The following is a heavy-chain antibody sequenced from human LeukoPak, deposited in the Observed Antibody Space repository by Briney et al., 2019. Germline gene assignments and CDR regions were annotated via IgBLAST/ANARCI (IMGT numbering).Heavy chain of an antibody. J-gene: IGHJ4*02. CDR3: ARVGAAVTTSPAPFFDY. V-gene: IGHV1-69*13. CDR2: IIPIFGTA. D-gene: IGHD4-17*01. Sequence: SVKVSCKASRGTFSSYAISWVRQAPGQGLEWMGGIIPIFGTANYAQKSQGRVTITADESTSTAYMELSSLRSEDTAVYYCARVGAAVTTSPAPFFDYWGQGTLVTVSS. CDR1: RGTFSSYA.